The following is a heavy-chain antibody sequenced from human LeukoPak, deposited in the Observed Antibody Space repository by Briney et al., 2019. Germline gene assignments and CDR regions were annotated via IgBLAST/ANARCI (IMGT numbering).Heavy chain of an antibody. V-gene: IGHV3-23*01. Sequence: GGSLRLSCAASGFTFNSYSMHWVRQAPGKGLEWVSAISGSGGSTYYADSVKGRFTISRDNSKNTLYLQMNSLRAGDTAVYYCAKSEDIVVVPAAFFDYWGHGTLVTVSS. CDR2: ISGSGGST. CDR1: GFTFNSYS. CDR3: AKSEDIVVVPAAFFDY. D-gene: IGHD2-2*01. J-gene: IGHJ4*01.